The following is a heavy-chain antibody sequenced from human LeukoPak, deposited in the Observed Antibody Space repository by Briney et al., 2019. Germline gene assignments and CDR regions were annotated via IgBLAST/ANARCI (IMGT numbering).Heavy chain of an antibody. CDR1: GYTFTDYY. V-gene: IGHV1-2*02. CDR3: VRAQVAAAIGYYYYMDV. D-gene: IGHD2-2*02. CDR2: INPKSGGT. Sequence: GASVKVSCKASGYTFTDYYMHWVRQAPGQGLEWMGWINPKSGGTKYAQRFQGRMTMTRDTSINTAYMELSSLRSDDTAVYYCVRAQVAAAIGYYYYMDVWGKGTTVTVSS. J-gene: IGHJ6*03.